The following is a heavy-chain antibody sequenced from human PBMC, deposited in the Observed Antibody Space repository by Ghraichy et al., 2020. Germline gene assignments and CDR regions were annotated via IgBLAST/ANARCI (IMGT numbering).Heavy chain of an antibody. D-gene: IGHD3-3*01. CDR3: ARASDYDVWSGYYMGGGWYCDC. J-gene: IGHJ4*02. Sequence: SETLSLTCTVSGGSISRYYWSWIRQPPGKGLEWNGYMVYSGTTNYNPSLKSRVTISIDAYKNQLSLKMTFVTAADTAVYYCARASDYDVWSGYYMGGGWYCDCWGQGTLVTVSS. CDR2: MVYSGTT. V-gene: IGHV4-59*01. CDR1: GGSISRYY.